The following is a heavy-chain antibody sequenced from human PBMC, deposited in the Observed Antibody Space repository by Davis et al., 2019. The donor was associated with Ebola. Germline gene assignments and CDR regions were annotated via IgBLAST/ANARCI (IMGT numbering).Heavy chain of an antibody. CDR3: ARTVGYCSGGSCYSGDAFDI. V-gene: IGHV4-59*01. J-gene: IGHJ3*02. CDR2: IYYSGST. D-gene: IGHD2-15*01. CDR1: GGSISSYY. Sequence: SETLSLTCTVSGGSISSYYWSWIRQPPGKGLEWIGYIYYSGSTNYNPSLKSRVTISVDTSKNQFSLQLSSVTAADTAVYYCARTVGYCSGGSCYSGDAFDIWGQGTMVTVSS.